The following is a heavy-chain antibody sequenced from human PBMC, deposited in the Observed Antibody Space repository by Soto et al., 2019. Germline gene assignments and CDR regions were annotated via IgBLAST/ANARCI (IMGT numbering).Heavy chain of an antibody. V-gene: IGHV1-3*01. D-gene: IGHD4-17*01. CDR3: ARGIGYGTYYYGMDV. CDR1: GYTFTSYA. J-gene: IGHJ6*02. CDR2: INACNGNT. Sequence: ASVKVSCKASGYTFTSYAMHWVRQAPGQRLEWMGWINACNGNTKYSQKFQGRVTITRDTSASTAYMELSSLRSEDTSVYYCARGIGYGTYYYGMDVWGQGTTVTVSS.